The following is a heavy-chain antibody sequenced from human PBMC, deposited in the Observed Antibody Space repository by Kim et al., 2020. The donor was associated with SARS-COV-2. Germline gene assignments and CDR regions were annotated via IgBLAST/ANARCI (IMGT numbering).Heavy chain of an antibody. Sequence: GGSLRLSCAASGFTFDDYAMHWVRQAPGKGLEWVSLFSWDGGSTYYADSVKGRFTISRDNSKNSLYLQMNSLRAEDTALYYCAKSEMARSSPPTIDYWGQGTLVTVSS. CDR1: GFTFDDYA. CDR2: FSWDGGST. D-gene: IGHD1-26*01. V-gene: IGHV3-43D*03. CDR3: AKSEMARSSPPTIDY. J-gene: IGHJ4*02.